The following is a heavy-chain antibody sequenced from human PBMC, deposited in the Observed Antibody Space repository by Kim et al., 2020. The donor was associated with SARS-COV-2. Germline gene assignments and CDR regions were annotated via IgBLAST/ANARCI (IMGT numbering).Heavy chain of an antibody. V-gene: IGHV3-23*01. J-gene: IGHJ4*02. Sequence: GGSLRLSCEASGFTLKNYAMHWVRQTPGKGLEWVSGLSGSGESKFYADSVRGRFSIARDNSKNMVYLQMNSLRVEDTAIYFCAKDPSRNIRGIFMGKYYFDHWGQGAQVTVSS. CDR3: AKDPSRNIRGIFMGKYYFDH. CDR2: LSGSGESK. CDR1: GFTLKNYA. D-gene: IGHD3-10*01.